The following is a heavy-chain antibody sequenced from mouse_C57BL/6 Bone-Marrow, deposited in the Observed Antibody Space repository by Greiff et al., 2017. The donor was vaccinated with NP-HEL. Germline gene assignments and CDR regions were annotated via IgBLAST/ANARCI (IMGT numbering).Heavy chain of an antibody. Sequence: QVQLQQSGPELVKPGASVKISCKASGYTFTAYYINWVNKRPGKGLEWIGWIFPGSGSTYYNEKFKGKATLTVAKSSSTAYMLLSSLTSDDSAVYFCTRVIYYGPSRLDYWGQGTTLTVSS. CDR2: IFPGSGST. J-gene: IGHJ2*01. D-gene: IGHD2-1*01. CDR1: GYTFTAYY. CDR3: TRVIYYGPSRLDY. V-gene: IGHV1-75*01.